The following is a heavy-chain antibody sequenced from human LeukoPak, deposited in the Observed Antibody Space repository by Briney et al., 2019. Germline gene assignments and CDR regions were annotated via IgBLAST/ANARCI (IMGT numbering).Heavy chain of an antibody. D-gene: IGHD1-1*01. CDR3: AREELETSIIWRVGWFGP. Sequence: SETMSLTCTVSGYSISSDYYWGWIRQPPGKGLEWIGSIYHSGSTYYNPSLKSRLTISLDTSKNQFSLRLSSVTAADTAVYYCAREELETSIIWRVGWFGPWGQGTLVTVSS. CDR2: IYHSGST. CDR1: GYSISSDYY. J-gene: IGHJ5*02. V-gene: IGHV4-38-2*02.